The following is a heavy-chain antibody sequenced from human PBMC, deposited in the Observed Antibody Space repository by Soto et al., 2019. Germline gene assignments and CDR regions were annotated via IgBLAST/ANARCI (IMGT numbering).Heavy chain of an antibody. CDR2: IYYSGST. Sequence: SETLSLTCTVSGGSVSSGSYYWSWIRQPPGKGLEWIGYIYYSGSTNYNPSLKSRVTISVDTSKNQFSLKLSSVTAADSAVYYCARQSSGWYWFHPWGQGTLVTVSS. J-gene: IGHJ5*02. CDR1: GGSVSSGSYY. CDR3: ARQSSGWYWFHP. V-gene: IGHV4-61*01. D-gene: IGHD6-19*01.